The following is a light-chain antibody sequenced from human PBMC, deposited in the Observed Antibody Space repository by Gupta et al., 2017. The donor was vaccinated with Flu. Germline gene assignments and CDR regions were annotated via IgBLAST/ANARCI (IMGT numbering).Light chain of an antibody. CDR2: RND. Sequence: SYDLTQPPSVSVSPGQTASITCTGDKLGDKNTCWYQQKPGPSPVLVIYRNDKRPSGIPERFSGSSSGNTATLVISVTQAMDEADYYCQAWDKTTAWVFGGGTKLTVL. CDR1: KLGDKN. J-gene: IGLJ3*02. CDR3: QAWDKTTAWV. V-gene: IGLV3-1*01.